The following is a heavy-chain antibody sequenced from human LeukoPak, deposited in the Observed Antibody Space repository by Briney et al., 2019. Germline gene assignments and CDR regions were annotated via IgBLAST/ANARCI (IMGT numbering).Heavy chain of an antibody. V-gene: IGHV4-4*07. J-gene: IGHJ6*03. CDR3: ARGPPYCSTTNCYYMNV. D-gene: IGHD2-2*01. Sequence: SQTLSLTCTVSGGSISTYYWNWIRQPAGKGLEWIGRIWTSGSTEYNPSLKSRVSMSVDTSKNQFSLKLGSVTAADTAVYYCARGPPYCSTTNCYYMNVWGKGTTVTVSS. CDR1: GGSISTYY. CDR2: IWTSGST.